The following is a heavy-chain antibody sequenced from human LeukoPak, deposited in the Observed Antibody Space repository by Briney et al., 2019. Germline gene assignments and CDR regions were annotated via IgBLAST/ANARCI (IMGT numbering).Heavy chain of an antibody. CDR2: INAGNGNT. D-gene: IGHD3-10*01. CDR1: GGIFSSYV. V-gene: IGHV1-3*01. J-gene: IGHJ4*02. Sequence: ASVKVSCKASGGIFSSYVISWVRQAPGQRLEWMGWINAGNGNTKYSQEFQGRVTITRDTSASTAYMELSSLRSEDTAVYYCARAPILLWFGELTDYWGQGTLVTVSS. CDR3: ARAPILLWFGELTDY.